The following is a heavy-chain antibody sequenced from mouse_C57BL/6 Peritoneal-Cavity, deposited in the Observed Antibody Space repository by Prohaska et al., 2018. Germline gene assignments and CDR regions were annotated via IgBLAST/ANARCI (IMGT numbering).Heavy chain of an antibody. CDR2: IKTYSGVP. Sequence: TYGMSWVKQSPGKGLKWMGWIKTYSGVPTYADDFKGRFAFSLETSASTAYLQINNLKNEDTAKYFCAREDTGAYYGNYGITYFDYWGQGTPLTVSS. CDR3: AREDTGAYYGNYGITYFDY. CDR1: TYG. D-gene: IGHD2-10*01. V-gene: IGHV9-3*01. J-gene: IGHJ2*01.